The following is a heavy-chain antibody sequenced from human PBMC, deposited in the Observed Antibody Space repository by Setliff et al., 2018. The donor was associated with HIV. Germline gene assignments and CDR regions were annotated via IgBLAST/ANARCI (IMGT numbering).Heavy chain of an antibody. CDR2: VYYTGES. V-gene: IGHV4-31*03. CDR1: GGSISRGGRY. CDR3: ASATVGGASPFDS. D-gene: IGHD4-4*01. Sequence: ASETLSLTCTVSGGSISRGGRYWGWIRQHPGRGLEWLGYVYYTGESFYKPSLGGRVTILQDKSKNQFSLELRSVTAADTAVYYCASATVGGASPFDSWGPGTLVTVSS. J-gene: IGHJ4*02.